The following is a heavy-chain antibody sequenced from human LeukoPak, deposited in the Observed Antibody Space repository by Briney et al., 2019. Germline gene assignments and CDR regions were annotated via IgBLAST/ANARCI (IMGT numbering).Heavy chain of an antibody. D-gene: IGHD4-17*01. J-gene: IGHJ4*02. Sequence: PGGSLRLSCAASGFTFSSYSMNWVRQAPGKGLEWVSSISSSSSYIYYADSVKGRFTISRDNAKNSLYLQMNSLRAEDTAVYYCARGPSTVYFDYWGQGTLVTVSS. CDR2: ISSSSSYI. V-gene: IGHV3-21*01. CDR3: ARGPSTVYFDY. CDR1: GFTFSSYS.